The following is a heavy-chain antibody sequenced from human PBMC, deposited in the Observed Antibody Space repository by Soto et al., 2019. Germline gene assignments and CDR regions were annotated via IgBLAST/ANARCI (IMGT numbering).Heavy chain of an antibody. Sequence: QGHLVQSGAEVKKPGASVKVSCKGSGYIFTTYGITWVRQAPGQGLEWMGWISAHNGNTNYAQKLQGRVTVTRDTSTSTAYMELRNLRSDDTAVYYCARGRNGDYWGQGALVTVSS. CDR3: ARGRNGDY. V-gene: IGHV1-18*01. J-gene: IGHJ4*02. D-gene: IGHD1-1*01. CDR2: ISAHNGNT. CDR1: GYIFTTYG.